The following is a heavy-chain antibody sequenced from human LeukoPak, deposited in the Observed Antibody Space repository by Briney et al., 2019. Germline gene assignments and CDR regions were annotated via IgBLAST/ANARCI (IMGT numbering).Heavy chain of an antibody. CDR1: GYTFSAYY. CDR3: ARDESFYYGLGTPPGY. CDR2: VIPNSGGT. Sequence: ASVKVSCKASGYTFSAYYIHWLRQAPGQGLEWMGWVIPNSGGTNYAQKFQDRVTMTRDTSISTAYMELSRLRSDDTAVYYCARDESFYYGLGTPPGYWGQGTLVTVSS. J-gene: IGHJ4*02. V-gene: IGHV1-2*02. D-gene: IGHD3-10*01.